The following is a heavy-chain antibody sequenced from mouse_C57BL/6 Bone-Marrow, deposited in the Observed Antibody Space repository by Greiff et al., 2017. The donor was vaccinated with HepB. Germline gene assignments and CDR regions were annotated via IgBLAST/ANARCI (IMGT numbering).Heavy chain of an antibody. V-gene: IGHV5-4*01. CDR2: ISDGGSYT. Sequence: VQLVESGGGLVKPGGSLKLSCAASGFTFSSYAMSWVRQTPEKRLEWVATISDGGSYTYYPDNVKGRFTISRDNAKNNLYLQMSHLKSEDTAMYYCARDYDYAYWGQGTTLTVSS. CDR1: GFTFSSYA. CDR3: ARDYDYAY. D-gene: IGHD2-4*01. J-gene: IGHJ2*01.